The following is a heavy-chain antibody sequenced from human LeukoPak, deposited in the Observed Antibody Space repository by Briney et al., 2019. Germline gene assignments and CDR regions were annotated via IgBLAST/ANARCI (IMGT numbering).Heavy chain of an antibody. Sequence: SETLSLTCAVYGGSFSGYYWSWIRQPPGKGLEWIGEINHSGSTNYNPSLKSRVTISVDTSKNQFFLKLSSVTAADTAVYYCARARYYDFWSGYYLRNWFDPWGQGTLVTVSS. V-gene: IGHV4-34*01. CDR3: ARARYYDFWSGYYLRNWFDP. D-gene: IGHD3-3*01. CDR1: GGSFSGYY. J-gene: IGHJ5*02. CDR2: INHSGST.